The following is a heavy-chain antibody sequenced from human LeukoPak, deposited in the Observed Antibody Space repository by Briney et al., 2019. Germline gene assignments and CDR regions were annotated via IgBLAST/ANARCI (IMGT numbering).Heavy chain of an antibody. J-gene: IGHJ4*02. CDR1: GFTFSSYS. D-gene: IGHD2-2*01. Sequence: PGGSLRLSCVASGFTFSSYSMNWLRQAPGKGLEWVSSISSSSSYIYYADSVKGRFTISRDNAKNSLYLQMNSLRAEDTAVYYCARGDRDLYCSSTSCYPVLGGQGTLVTVSS. CDR3: ARGDRDLYCSSTSCYPVL. CDR2: ISSSSSYI. V-gene: IGHV3-21*01.